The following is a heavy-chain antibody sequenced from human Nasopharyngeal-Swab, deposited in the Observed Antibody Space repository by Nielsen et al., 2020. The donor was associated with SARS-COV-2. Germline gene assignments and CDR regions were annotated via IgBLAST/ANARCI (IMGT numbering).Heavy chain of an antibody. V-gene: IGHV4-59*01. D-gene: IGHD5-24*01. Sequence: RQAPGKGLEWIGYIYYSGSTNYNPSLKSRVTISVDTSKNQFSLKLSSVTAADTAVYYCARDRRDGYNYYYYYMDVWGKGTTVTVSS. J-gene: IGHJ6*03. CDR2: IYYSGST. CDR3: ARDRRDGYNYYYYYMDV.